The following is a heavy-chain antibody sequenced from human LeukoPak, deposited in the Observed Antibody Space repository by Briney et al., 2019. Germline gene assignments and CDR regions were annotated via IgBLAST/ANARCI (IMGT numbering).Heavy chain of an antibody. J-gene: IGHJ4*02. D-gene: IGHD3-22*01. V-gene: IGHV1-69*06. CDR1: GGTFSSYA. CDR2: IIAIFGTA. CDR3: ARDGRVATRVASYYYDSSGYYYTSPFDY. Sequence: GASVKVSCKASGGTFSSYAISWVRQAPGQGLEWMGGIIAIFGTANYAQKFQGRVTITADKSTRTAYMELSSLRSEDTAVYYCARDGRVATRVASYYYDSSGYYYTSPFDYWGQGTLVTVSS.